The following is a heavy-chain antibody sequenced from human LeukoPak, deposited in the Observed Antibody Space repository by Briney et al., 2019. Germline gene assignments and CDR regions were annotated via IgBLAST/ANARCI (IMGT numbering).Heavy chain of an antibody. J-gene: IGHJ4*02. CDR3: ARYDSSGYYHETLDY. Sequence: ASVTVSCKASGYTFTSYGISWVRQAPGQGLEWMGWISAYNGNTNYAQKLQGRVTMTTDTSTSTAYMELRSLRSDDTAVYYCARYDSSGYYHETLDYWGQGTLVTVSS. CDR2: ISAYNGNT. D-gene: IGHD3-22*01. V-gene: IGHV1-18*01. CDR1: GYTFTSYG.